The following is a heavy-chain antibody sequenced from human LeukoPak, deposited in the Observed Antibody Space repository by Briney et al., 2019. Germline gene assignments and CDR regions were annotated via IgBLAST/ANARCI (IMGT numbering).Heavy chain of an antibody. CDR2: IYYSGST. CDR3: ARDGYGNWFDP. J-gene: IGHJ5*02. V-gene: IGHV4-31*03. D-gene: IGHD1-1*01. Sequence: PSQTLSLTGTVSGGSISSGSYFWSWIRQHPGKGLEWIGYIYYSGSTYYNPSLKSRVTISVDTSKNQFSLKLSSVTAADTAVYYCARDGYGNWFDPWGQGTLVTVSS. CDR1: GGSISSGSYF.